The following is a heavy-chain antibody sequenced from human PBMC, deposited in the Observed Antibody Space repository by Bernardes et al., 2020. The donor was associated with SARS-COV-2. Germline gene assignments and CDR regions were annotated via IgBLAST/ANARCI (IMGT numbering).Heavy chain of an antibody. J-gene: IGHJ5*02. V-gene: IGHV4-39*01. CDR1: GGAITNSRYY. CDR2: IYYSGST. CDR3: AICTVLRYFSGVFTDHLNWFDP. Sequence: SETLSLTCTVSGGAITNSRYYWGWIRQPPGKGLEWIGSIYYSGSTHYNPSLKSRITISVDTSKNQFSLKLTSVTAADTAVYYCAICTVLRYFSGVFTDHLNWFDPWGQGTLVTVSS. D-gene: IGHD3-9*01.